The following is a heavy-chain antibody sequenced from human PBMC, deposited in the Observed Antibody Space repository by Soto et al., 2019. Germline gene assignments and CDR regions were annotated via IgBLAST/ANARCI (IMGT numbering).Heavy chain of an antibody. J-gene: IGHJ5*02. CDR1: GFPFSDYL. D-gene: IGHD3-22*01. CDR3: ATLNYYDTPGVP. V-gene: IGHV3-64*01. CDR2: ITGNGGST. Sequence: EVQLVESGGAWVQPGGSLRLSCAASGFPFSDYLMHWVRQAPGKGLEYVSAITGNGGSTYYASSVKGRFTISRDNSKSELFLHMGSLRAADMAVYYCATLNYYDTPGVPWGRGTLVTVSS.